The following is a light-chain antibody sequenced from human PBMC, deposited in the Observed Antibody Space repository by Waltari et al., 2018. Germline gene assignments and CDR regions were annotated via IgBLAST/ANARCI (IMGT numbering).Light chain of an antibody. CDR2: DKN. CDR1: SLRSYY. V-gene: IGLV3-19*01. Sequence: SSELTQDPAVSVAMGQTVRITCQGDSLRSYYASWYQQRPGQAPILVMYDKNNRPSGVPYRFAGSSSDDAASLTITGAQAEDEGSYYCHSRDGSGVGGSFGGGTKLTVL. CDR3: HSRDGSGVGGS. J-gene: IGLJ2*01.